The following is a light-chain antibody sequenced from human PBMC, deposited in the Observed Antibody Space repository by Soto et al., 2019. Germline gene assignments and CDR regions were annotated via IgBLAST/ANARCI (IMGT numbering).Light chain of an antibody. CDR3: QQYNNWPWT. CDR1: QSVSTSY. CDR2: GAS. V-gene: IGKV3-20*01. J-gene: IGKJ1*01. Sequence: EIVLTQSPGTLSLSPGERATLSCRASQSVSTSYVAWYQQKFGQAPRLLISGASSRATGIPDRFSGSESGTDFTLTISSLQSEDFAVYYCQQYNNWPWTFGQGTKVDIK.